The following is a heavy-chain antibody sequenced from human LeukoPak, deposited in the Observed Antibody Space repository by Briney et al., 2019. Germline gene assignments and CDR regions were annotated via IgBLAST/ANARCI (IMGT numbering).Heavy chain of an antibody. Sequence: GGSLRLSCAASGFTFSSYAMHWVRQAPGKGLEWVAVISYDGSNKYYADSVKGRFTISRDNSKNTLYLQMNSLRAEDTAVYYCARDRDDYFDYWGQGILVTVSS. CDR3: ARDRDDYFDY. CDR2: ISYDGSNK. J-gene: IGHJ4*02. V-gene: IGHV3-30*04. CDR1: GFTFSSYA.